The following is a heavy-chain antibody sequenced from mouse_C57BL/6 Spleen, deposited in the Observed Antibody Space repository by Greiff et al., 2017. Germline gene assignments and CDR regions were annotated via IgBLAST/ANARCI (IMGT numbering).Heavy chain of an antibody. CDR3: ASPYYYGSSPNWYFDV. Sequence: EVMLVESGGDLVKPGGSLKLSCAASGFTFSSYGMSWVRQTPDKRLEWVATISSGGSYTYYPDSVKGRFTFSRYNAKNTLYLQMSSLTSEDTAMYYCASPYYYGSSPNWYFDVWGTGTTGTVSS. CDR1: GFTFSSYG. D-gene: IGHD1-1*01. CDR2: ISSGGSYT. J-gene: IGHJ1*03. V-gene: IGHV5-6*01.